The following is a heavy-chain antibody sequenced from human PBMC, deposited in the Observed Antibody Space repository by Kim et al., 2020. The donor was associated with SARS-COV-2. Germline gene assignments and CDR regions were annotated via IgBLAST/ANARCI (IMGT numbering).Heavy chain of an antibody. CDR3: VRDGQWHYFDS. D-gene: IGHD6-19*01. Sequence: SQTLSLTCAISGDSVSRSSVAAWNWIRQSPSRVLEWLGRTYYMFIWSNDYAPSVKSRITINADTSKNQFSLQLNSVTPEDTAVYYCVRDGQWHYFDSWGQGTLVTVSS. CDR1: GDSVSRSSVAA. CDR2: TYYMFIWSN. V-gene: IGHV6-1*01. J-gene: IGHJ4*02.